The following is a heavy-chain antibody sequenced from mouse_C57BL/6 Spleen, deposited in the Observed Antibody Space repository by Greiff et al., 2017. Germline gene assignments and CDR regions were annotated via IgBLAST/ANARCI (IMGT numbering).Heavy chain of an antibody. CDR3: ARTVGRRYFDV. Sequence: QVQLQQPGAELVKPGASAKLSCKASGYTFTSYWMQWVKQRPGQGLEWIGEIDPSDSYTNYNQKFKGKATLTVDTSSSTAYMQLSSLTSEDSAVYYCARTVGRRYFDVWGTGTTVTVSS. CDR2: IDPSDSYT. D-gene: IGHD4-1*01. V-gene: IGHV1-50*01. J-gene: IGHJ1*03. CDR1: GYTFTSYW.